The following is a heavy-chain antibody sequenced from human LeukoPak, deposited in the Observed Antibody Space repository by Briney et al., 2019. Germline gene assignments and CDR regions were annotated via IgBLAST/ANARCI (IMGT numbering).Heavy chain of an antibody. CDR3: VTRDSSGYFYND. CDR2: ISYDGSNK. CDR1: GFTFSSYG. V-gene: IGHV3-30*03. D-gene: IGHD3-22*01. Sequence: PGRSLRLSCAASGFTFSSYGMHWVRQAPGKGLEWVAVISYDGSNKYYADSVKGRFTISRDNSKNTLSLQMSSLRAEDTAVYYCVTRDSSGYFYNDWGQGTLVTVSS. J-gene: IGHJ4*02.